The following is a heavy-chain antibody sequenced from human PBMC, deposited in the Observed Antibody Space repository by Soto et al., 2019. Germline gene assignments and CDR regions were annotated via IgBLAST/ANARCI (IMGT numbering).Heavy chain of an antibody. Sequence: EVQLVESGGGLVQPGGSLRLSCAASGFTFSDYYIDWVRQAPGKGLEWVGRTRNKDNGYTTEYAASVQGRFTMSRDYSENSRYLEMNSLKTEDTALYYCTRTSTGRPFDYWGQGTLVTVSS. J-gene: IGHJ4*02. D-gene: IGHD2-8*02. CDR3: TRTSTGRPFDY. V-gene: IGHV3-72*01. CDR1: GFTFSDYY. CDR2: TRNKDNGYTT.